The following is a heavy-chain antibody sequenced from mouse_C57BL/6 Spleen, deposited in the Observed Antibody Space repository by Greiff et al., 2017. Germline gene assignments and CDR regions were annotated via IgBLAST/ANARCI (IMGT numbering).Heavy chain of an antibody. J-gene: IGHJ1*03. V-gene: IGHV1-81*01. CDR2: IYPRSGNT. CDR1: GYTFTSYG. CDR3: ARRRGDSKDWYFDV. D-gene: IGHD2-5*01. Sequence: VQRVESGAELARPGASVKLSCKASGYTFTSYGISWVKQRTGQGLEWIGEIYPRSGNTYYNEKFKGKATLTADKSSSTAYMELRSLTSEDSAVYFCARRRGDSKDWYFDVWGTGTTVTVSS.